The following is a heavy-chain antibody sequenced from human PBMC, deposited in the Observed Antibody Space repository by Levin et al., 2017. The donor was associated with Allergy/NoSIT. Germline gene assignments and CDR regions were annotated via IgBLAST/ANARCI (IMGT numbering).Heavy chain of an antibody. CDR3: ARGGAPAAPSNWFDP. D-gene: IGHD2-2*01. CDR2: ISPYNGDT. J-gene: IGHJ5*02. Sequence: EASVKVSCKTSGYTFTNYGISWVRQAPGQGLEWMGWISPYNGDTRYVQKIQGRVTMTTDTSTGTAYMELRSLKSDDTAVYYCARGGAPAAPSNWFDPWGQGTLVTVSS. CDR1: GYTFTNYG. V-gene: IGHV1-18*01.